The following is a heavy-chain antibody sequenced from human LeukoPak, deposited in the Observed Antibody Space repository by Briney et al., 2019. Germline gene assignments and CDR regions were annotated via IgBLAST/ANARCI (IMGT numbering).Heavy chain of an antibody. D-gene: IGHD2-2*02. CDR1: GGSISSYY. J-gene: IGHJ4*02. CDR2: IYTSGST. Sequence: PSETLSLTCTVSGGSISSYYWSWIRQPAGKGLEWIGRIYTSGSTNYNPSLKSRVTMSVDTSKNQFSLKLSSVTAADTAVYYCARGGHLYCSSTSCYNYYFDYWGQGTLVTVSS. CDR3: ARGGHLYCSSTSCYNYYFDY. V-gene: IGHV4-4*07.